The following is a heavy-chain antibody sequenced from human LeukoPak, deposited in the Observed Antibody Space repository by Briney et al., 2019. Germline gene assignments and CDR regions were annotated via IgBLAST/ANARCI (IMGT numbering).Heavy chain of an antibody. J-gene: IGHJ4*02. CDR3: ARDHSYYDSSAYYDY. CDR2: INPNSGDT. V-gene: IGHV1-2*02. Sequence: ASVTVSCKASGYTFTGYYIHWVRQAPGQGLEWLGWINPNSGDTNFAQKFQGRVTMTRDTSSNTVYMELSGLTSDDTAVFYCARDHSYYDSSAYYDYWGQGTLVIVSS. CDR1: GYTFTGYY. D-gene: IGHD3-22*01.